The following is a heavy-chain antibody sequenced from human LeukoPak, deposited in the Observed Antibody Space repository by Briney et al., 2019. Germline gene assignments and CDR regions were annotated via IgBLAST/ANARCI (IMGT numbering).Heavy chain of an antibody. CDR2: IYYSGTT. J-gene: IGHJ5*02. V-gene: IGHV4-59*12. D-gene: IGHD4-17*01. Sequence: PSETLSLTCTVSGDSITTYYWNWIRQPPGKGLEWIGYIYYSGTTTYNPPPKSRLTISLDTSKNQFSLKLSSMAAADTAVYYCARATTVTTRFDPWGQGTLVIVSS. CDR1: GDSITTYY. CDR3: ARATTVTTRFDP.